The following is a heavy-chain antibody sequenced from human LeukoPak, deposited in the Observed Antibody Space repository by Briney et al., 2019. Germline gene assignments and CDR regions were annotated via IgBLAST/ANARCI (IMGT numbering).Heavy chain of an antibody. CDR2: IYYSGTT. CDR3: ARGHRGLEY. V-gene: IGHV4-59*01. D-gene: IGHD3-10*01. J-gene: IGHJ4*02. Sequence: SETLSLTCTVSGASISDYYWSWIRRSPGKGLEWIAYIYYSGTTSYNPSLKSRVTISVDTSKNQFSLRLNSVTTADTAVYFCARGHRGLEYWGQGTLVTVSS. CDR1: GASISDYY.